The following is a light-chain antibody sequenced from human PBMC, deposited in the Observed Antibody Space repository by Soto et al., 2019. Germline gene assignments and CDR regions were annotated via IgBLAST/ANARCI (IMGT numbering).Light chain of an antibody. J-gene: IGLJ1*01. V-gene: IGLV2-11*01. CDR3: CSSAGSSNFYV. CDR2: GVS. Sequence: QSVLTQPRSVSGSPGRSVTISCTGTSSDVGAYDYVSWYQQHPGKAPKLIIYGVSQRPSGVPDRFSGSKSGNTASLTISGLEAEDEADYYCCSSAGSSNFYVFGMGTKVPVL. CDR1: SSDVGAYDY.